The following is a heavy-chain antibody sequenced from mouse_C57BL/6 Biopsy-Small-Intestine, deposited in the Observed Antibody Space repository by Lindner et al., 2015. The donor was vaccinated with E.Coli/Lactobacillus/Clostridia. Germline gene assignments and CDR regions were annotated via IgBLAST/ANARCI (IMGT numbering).Heavy chain of an antibody. V-gene: IGHV1-81*01. J-gene: IGHJ2*01. D-gene: IGHD2-4*01. CDR3: ARRDYDANYFDY. Sequence: VQLQESGAELARPGASVKLSCKASGYTLTSYGISWVKQRTGQGLEWIGEIYPRSGNTYYNEKFKGKATLTADKSSSTAYMELRSLTSEDSAVYFCARRDYDANYFDYWGQGTTLTVSS. CDR1: GYTLTSYG. CDR2: IYPRSGNT.